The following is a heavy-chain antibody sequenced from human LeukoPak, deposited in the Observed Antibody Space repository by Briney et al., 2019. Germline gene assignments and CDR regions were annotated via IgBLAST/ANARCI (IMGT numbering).Heavy chain of an antibody. CDR2: ISPSGDRT. CDR1: GFTFGSYG. CDR3: AIMHGYYDGSGYWVQ. D-gene: IGHD3-22*01. V-gene: IGHV3-23*01. Sequence: GGSLRLSCAASGFTFGSYGMSWVRQAPGKGLEWVSFISPSGDRTSNADSEEGRFTISRDSPRDTLYLQMNSLRDEDTAGYYCAIMHGYYDGSGYWVQWGQGTLVTVSS. J-gene: IGHJ4*02.